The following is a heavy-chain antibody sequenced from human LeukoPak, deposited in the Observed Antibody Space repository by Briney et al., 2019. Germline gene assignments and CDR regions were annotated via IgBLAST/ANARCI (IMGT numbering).Heavy chain of an antibody. J-gene: IGHJ4*02. Sequence: GSLRLSCAASGFTFRRYWMSWARQASGKELEWVANIKQDGSEKYYVDSVKGRFTISRDNAKNSLYRQMNSLRAEDTAVYYCVGLGENYWGQGTLVTVSS. D-gene: IGHD3-10*01. CDR3: VGLGENY. V-gene: IGHV3-7*02. CDR1: GFTFRRYW. CDR2: IKQDGSEK.